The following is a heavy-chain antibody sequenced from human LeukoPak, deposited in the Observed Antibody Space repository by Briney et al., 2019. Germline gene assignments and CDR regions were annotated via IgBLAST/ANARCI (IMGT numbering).Heavy chain of an antibody. D-gene: IGHD1-26*01. CDR1: GFTFSSYA. V-gene: IGHV3-33*01. CDR2: IWYDGSIQ. Sequence: GGSLRLSCAASGFTFSSYAMHWVRQAPGKGLEWVAVIWYDGSIQNYVDSVKGRFTIFRDNSKNTLYLQMNSLRVEDTAAYFCARNEMGADVFDIWGQGTMVTVSS. CDR3: ARNEMGADVFDI. J-gene: IGHJ3*02.